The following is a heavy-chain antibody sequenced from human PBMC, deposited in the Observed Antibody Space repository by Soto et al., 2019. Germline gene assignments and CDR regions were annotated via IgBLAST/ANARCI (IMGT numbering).Heavy chain of an antibody. CDR1: GFTFSSYA. J-gene: IGHJ6*02. Sequence: GGSLRLSCAASGFTFSSYAMSWVRQAPGKGLEWVSAISGSGGSTYYADSVKGRFTISRDNSKNTLYLQMNSLRAEDTAVYYCAKPLMRGYYYYGMDVWGQGTTVTVSS. CDR2: ISGSGGST. D-gene: IGHD6-19*01. V-gene: IGHV3-23*01. CDR3: AKPLMRGYYYYGMDV.